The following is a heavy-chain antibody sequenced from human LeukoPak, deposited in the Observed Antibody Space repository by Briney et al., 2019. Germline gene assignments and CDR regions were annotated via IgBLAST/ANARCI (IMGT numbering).Heavy chain of an antibody. CDR2: IKQDGSEK. V-gene: IGHV3-7*01. CDR3: ATYMTRGVIITGNDY. CDR1: GFTVSSNY. Sequence: HPWGSLRLSGAASGFTVSSNYMSWVRQGPGKGLEWVANIKQDGSEKYYVDSVKGRFTISRDNAKNSLYLQMKSLRAEDTAVYYCATYMTRGVIITGNDYWGQGTLVAVSS. D-gene: IGHD3-10*01. J-gene: IGHJ4*02.